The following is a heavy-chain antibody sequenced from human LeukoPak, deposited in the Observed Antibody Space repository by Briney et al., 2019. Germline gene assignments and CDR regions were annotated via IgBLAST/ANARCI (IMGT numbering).Heavy chain of an antibody. V-gene: IGHV3-23*01. CDR3: ARDFGDSSGFDY. Sequence: PGGSLRLSCAASGFTFSSYAMSWVRQAPGKGLEWVSAISGSGGSTYYADSVKGRFTISRDNSKNTLYLQMNSLRAEDTAVYYCARDFGDSSGFDYWGQGTLVTVSS. CDR2: ISGSGGST. CDR1: GFTFSSYA. D-gene: IGHD6-19*01. J-gene: IGHJ4*02.